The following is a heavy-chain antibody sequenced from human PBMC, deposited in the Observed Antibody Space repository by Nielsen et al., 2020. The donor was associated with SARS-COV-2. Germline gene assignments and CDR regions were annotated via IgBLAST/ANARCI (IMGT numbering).Heavy chain of an antibody. V-gene: IGHV3-66*01. Sequence: GKSLKISCGASGFTISSSFMSWVRQAAGKGLDWVSVIYTDGSTSHADSVKGRFTISRDNSKNTLYLQMNSLRAEDTAVYYCARDNWGRMDVWGQGTTVTVSS. CDR2: IYTDGST. J-gene: IGHJ6*02. CDR3: ARDNWGRMDV. CDR1: GFTISSSF. D-gene: IGHD7-27*01.